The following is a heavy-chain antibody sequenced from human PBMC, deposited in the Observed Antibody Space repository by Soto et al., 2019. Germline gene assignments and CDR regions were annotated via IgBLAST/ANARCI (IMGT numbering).Heavy chain of an antibody. V-gene: IGHV3-7*01. CDR3: ARGTCNGRKCDYGVEDY. CDR1: GFTFSSYW. CDR2: IRQDGSEK. D-gene: IGHD2-15*01. J-gene: IGHJ4*02. Sequence: GGSLRLSCAASGFTFSSYWMSWVRQAPGKGLEWVANIRQDGSEKYYVDSVKGRFTISRDNAKNSLYLQMNSLRAEDTAVYYCARGTCNGRKCDYGVEDYWGQGILVTVSS.